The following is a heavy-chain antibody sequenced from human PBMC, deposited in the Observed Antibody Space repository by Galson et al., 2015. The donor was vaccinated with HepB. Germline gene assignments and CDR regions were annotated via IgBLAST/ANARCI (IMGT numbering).Heavy chain of an antibody. J-gene: IGHJ4*02. CDR1: GFTFSSYS. Sequence: SLRLSCAASGFTFSSYSMHWVRQATGKGLEWVSAIGTACDTYYPGSVKGRFTISRENAKNSLHLQMNSLRAGDTAVYYCARALPWGGATTDTAGGLSGHFDYWGQGTLVTVSS. CDR3: ARALPWGGATTDTAGGLSGHFDY. V-gene: IGHV3-13*04. D-gene: IGHD1-26*01. CDR2: IGTACDT.